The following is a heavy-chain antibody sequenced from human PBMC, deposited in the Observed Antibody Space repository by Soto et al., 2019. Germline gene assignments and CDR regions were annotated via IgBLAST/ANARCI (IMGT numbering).Heavy chain of an antibody. CDR2: ISYDGSNK. CDR3: AKVGEQPYIVVVPAAPDY. V-gene: IGHV3-30*18. D-gene: IGHD2-2*01. CDR1: GFTFSSYG. Sequence: PGGSLRLSCAASGFTFSSYGMHWVRQAPGKGLEWVAVISYDGSNKYYADSVKGRFTISRDNSKNTLYLQMNSLRAEDTAVYYCAKVGEQPYIVVVPAAPDYWGQGTLVTVSS. J-gene: IGHJ4*02.